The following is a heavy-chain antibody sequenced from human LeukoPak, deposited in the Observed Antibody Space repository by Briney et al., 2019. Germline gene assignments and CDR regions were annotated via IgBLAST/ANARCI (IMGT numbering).Heavy chain of an antibody. CDR3: ARGVPTMVRGVIQTRSWFGP. J-gene: IGHJ5*02. CDR1: GGSFSGYY. V-gene: IGHV4-34*01. Sequence: SETLSLTCAVYGGSFSGYYWSWIRQPPGKGLEWIGEINHSGSTNYNPSLKSRVTISVDTSKNQFSLKLSSVTAADTAVYYCARGVPTMVRGVIQTRSWFGPWGQGTLVTVSS. D-gene: IGHD3-10*01. CDR2: INHSGST.